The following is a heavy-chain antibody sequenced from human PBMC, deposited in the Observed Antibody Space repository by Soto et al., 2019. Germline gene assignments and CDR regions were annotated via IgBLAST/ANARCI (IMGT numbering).Heavy chain of an antibody. CDR1: GYIFTSYY. CDR2: INPFDGSR. J-gene: IGHJ4*02. D-gene: IGHD5-18*01. Sequence: ASVKVSCKASGYIFTSYYLHWVRQAPGQGLEWMGWINPFDGSRMFAQSFQGRVTFTRDTSTSTVYMELSGLRSDDTAVYYCSRVDPGETSPFDHWGQGTLVTFSS. CDR3: SRVDPGETSPFDH. V-gene: IGHV1-46*03.